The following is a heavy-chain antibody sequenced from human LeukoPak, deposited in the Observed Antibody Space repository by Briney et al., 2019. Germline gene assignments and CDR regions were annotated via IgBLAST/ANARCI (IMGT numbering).Heavy chain of an antibody. CDR1: GFTFSSYD. CDR3: AKRGPARNNCFDP. Sequence: GGSLRLPCAASGFTFSSYDMSWVRQAPGRGLEWVSGIRGSGGSTYHADSVEGRFTISRDNSKNTLYLQMNSLRAEDTAVYYCAKRGPARNNCFDPWGQGTLVTVSS. J-gene: IGHJ5*02. D-gene: IGHD6-6*01. V-gene: IGHV3-23*01. CDR2: IRGSGGST.